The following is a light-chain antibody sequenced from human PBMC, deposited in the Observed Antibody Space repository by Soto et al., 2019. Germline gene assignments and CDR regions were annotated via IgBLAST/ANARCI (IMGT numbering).Light chain of an antibody. J-gene: IGLJ1*01. Sequence: QSALTQPASVSGSPGQSITISCTGTSADVGSYNLVSWYQHHPGRAPKLMIYEDNERPSGVSNRFSAFKSGNTASLTISGLQAEDEADYYCCSYAGTTVFYVFGTGTKLTVL. V-gene: IGLV2-23*01. CDR2: EDN. CDR1: SADVGSYNL. CDR3: CSYAGTTVFYV.